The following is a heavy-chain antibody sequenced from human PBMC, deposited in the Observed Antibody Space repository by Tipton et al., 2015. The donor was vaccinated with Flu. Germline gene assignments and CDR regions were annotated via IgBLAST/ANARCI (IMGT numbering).Heavy chain of an antibody. CDR2: IYYSGST. V-gene: IGHV4-61*01. CDR1: GGSVSSGSYY. Sequence: TLSLTCTVSGGSVSSGSYYWSWIRQPPGKGLEWIGYIYYSGSTNYNPSLKSRVTISVDTSKNQFSLKLSSVTAADTAVYYCASGSSDGYDFWSGYSNWFDPWGQGTLVTVSS. CDR3: ASGSSDGYDFWSGYSNWFDP. D-gene: IGHD3-3*01. J-gene: IGHJ5*02.